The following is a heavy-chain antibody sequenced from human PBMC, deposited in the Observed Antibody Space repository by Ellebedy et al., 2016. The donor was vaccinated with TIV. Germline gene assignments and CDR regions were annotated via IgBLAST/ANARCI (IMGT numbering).Heavy chain of an antibody. J-gene: IGHJ4*02. D-gene: IGHD5-24*01. CDR3: ARDQMATIPY. CDR1: GFTFSSYS. V-gene: IGHV3-48*01. Sequence: PGGSLRLSCAASGFTFSSYSMNRVRQAPGKGLKWISYINSGSSSIYYADSVKGRFTISRDNAKNSLYLQMNSLRAEDTAVYYCARDQMATIPYWGQGTLVTVSS. CDR2: INSGSSSI.